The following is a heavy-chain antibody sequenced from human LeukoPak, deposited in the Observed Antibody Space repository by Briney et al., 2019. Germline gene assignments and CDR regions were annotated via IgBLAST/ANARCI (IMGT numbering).Heavy chain of an antibody. V-gene: IGHV1-3*01. D-gene: IGHD1-26*01. CDR3: ARDSGSGSNDY. CDR1: GYTFTTYG. CDR2: ISAGNGNT. Sequence: ASVKVSCKASGYTFTTYGISWVRQAPGQRLEWMGWISAGNGNTKYSQNFQGRVTFISNTSATTAFMELSSLRSEDAAVYYCARDSGSGSNDYWGQGTLVTVSS. J-gene: IGHJ4*02.